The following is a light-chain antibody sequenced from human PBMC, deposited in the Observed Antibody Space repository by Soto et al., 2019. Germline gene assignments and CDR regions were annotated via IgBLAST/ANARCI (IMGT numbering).Light chain of an antibody. V-gene: IGKV1-5*03. CDR2: KAS. J-gene: IGKJ4*01. Sequence: DIQMTQSPSTLSASVGDRVTITCRASQSVGSWLAWHQQKPGKAPKVLIYKASSLESGVPSRFSGSGSGTEFTLTISSLQPDDFATYYCQQYLSYPLTFGGGTKVEIK. CDR3: QQYLSYPLT. CDR1: QSVGSW.